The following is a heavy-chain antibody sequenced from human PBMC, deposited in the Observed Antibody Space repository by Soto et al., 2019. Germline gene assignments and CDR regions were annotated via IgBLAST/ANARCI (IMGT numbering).Heavy chain of an antibody. D-gene: IGHD3-3*01. Sequence: SETLSLTCTVSGGSISSSSYYWGWIRQPPGKGLEWIGSIYYSGSTYYNPSLKSRVTISVDTSKNQFSLKLSSVTAADTAVYYCARTYYDFWTFDPWGQGTLVTVSS. V-gene: IGHV4-39*07. CDR2: IYYSGST. CDR3: ARTYYDFWTFDP. J-gene: IGHJ5*02. CDR1: GGSISSSSYY.